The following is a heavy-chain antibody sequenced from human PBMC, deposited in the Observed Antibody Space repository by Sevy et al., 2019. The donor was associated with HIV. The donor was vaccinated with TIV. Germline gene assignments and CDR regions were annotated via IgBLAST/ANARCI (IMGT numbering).Heavy chain of an antibody. CDR3: ARVGFDSSGSSNRGGYFDY. CDR2: IYSGGST. J-gene: IGHJ4*02. CDR1: GFTVSSNY. Sequence: GGSLRLSCAASGFTVSSNYMNWVRQAPGKGLEWVSIIYSGGSTYYADSVKGRFTIARDNSKNTLYLQMNSLRAEDTAVYYCARVGFDSSGSSNRGGYFDYWGQGTLVTVSS. V-gene: IGHV3-53*01. D-gene: IGHD3-22*01.